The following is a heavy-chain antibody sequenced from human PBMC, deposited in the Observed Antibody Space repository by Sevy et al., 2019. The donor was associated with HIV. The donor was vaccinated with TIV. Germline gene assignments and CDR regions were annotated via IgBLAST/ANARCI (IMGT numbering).Heavy chain of an antibody. J-gene: IGHJ4*02. CDR1: GYTLNKLS. D-gene: IGHD3-22*01. Sequence: ASVKVSCKVSGYTLNKLSMHWVRQAPGKGLEWMGSFDPEDGETFYAQKFQGRGTMTEDTFTDTAYMELSSLRSEDTAVYYCAATKDYYESSGPPFDYWGQGTLVTVSS. CDR2: FDPEDGET. V-gene: IGHV1-24*01. CDR3: AATKDYYESSGPPFDY.